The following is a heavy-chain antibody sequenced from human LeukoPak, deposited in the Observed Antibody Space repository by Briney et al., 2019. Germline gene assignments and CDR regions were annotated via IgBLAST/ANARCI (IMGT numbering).Heavy chain of an antibody. D-gene: IGHD2-8*01. V-gene: IGHV4-59*08. CDR3: ARHVSMDYFDY. Sequence: PSETLSLTCTVSGGSISSYYWSWIRQPPGKGLEWIGYIYYSGSTNYNPSLKSRVTISVDTSKNQFSLKLSSVTAADTAVYYCARHVSMDYFDYWGQGTLVTVSS. CDR2: IYYSGST. CDR1: GGSISSYY. J-gene: IGHJ4*02.